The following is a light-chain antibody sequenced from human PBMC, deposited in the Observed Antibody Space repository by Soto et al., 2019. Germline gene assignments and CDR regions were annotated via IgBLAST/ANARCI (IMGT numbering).Light chain of an antibody. J-gene: IGKJ2*02. CDR1: QNIGSW. Sequence: DIQMTQSPFTLSASVGDRTIITCRASQNIGSWLAWYQQKPGKAPKLLIYKASSLESGVPSRFSGSGSGTEFTLTISSLQPDDFATYYCQQYNSYCTFGQGTKLEIK. V-gene: IGKV1-5*03. CDR2: KAS. CDR3: QQYNSYCT.